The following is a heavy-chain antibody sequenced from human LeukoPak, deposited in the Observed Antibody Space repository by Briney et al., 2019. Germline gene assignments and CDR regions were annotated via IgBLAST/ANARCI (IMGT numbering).Heavy chain of an antibody. J-gene: IGHJ3*02. D-gene: IGHD2-15*01. CDR2: IYPGDSDT. CDR1: GYSFNTYW. V-gene: IGHV5-51*01. CDR3: ARIVGGTSYDAFDI. Sequence: GESLKISCKGSGYSFNTYWIGWVRQMPEQGLECMGIIYPGDSDTRDSPSFQGQVTMLVDKSISTAYLRWSSLKASDTAMYYCARIVGGTSYDAFDIWGQGTMVIVSS.